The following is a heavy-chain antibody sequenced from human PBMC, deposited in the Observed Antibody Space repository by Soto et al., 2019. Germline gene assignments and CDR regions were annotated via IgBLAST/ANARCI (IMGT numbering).Heavy chain of an antibody. D-gene: IGHD2-15*01. CDR3: ARGRVPYSVARNAFDI. V-gene: IGHV3-7*01. Sequence: GGSLRLSCAASGFTFSSYWMSWVRQAPGKGLEWVANIKQDGSEKYYVDSVKGRFTISRDNAKNSLYLQMNSLRAEDTAVYYCARGRVPYSVARNAFDIWGQGTMVTVSS. CDR2: IKQDGSEK. CDR1: GFTFSSYW. J-gene: IGHJ3*02.